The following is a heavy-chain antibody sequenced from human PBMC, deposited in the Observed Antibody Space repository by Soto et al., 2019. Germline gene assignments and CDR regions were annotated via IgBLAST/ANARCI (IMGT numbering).Heavy chain of an antibody. D-gene: IGHD3-3*01. CDR1: GGSISSYY. V-gene: IGHV4-59*01. Sequence: QVQLQESGPGLVKPSETLCLTCTVSGGSISSYYWSWIRQPPGKGLEWIGYIYYSGSTNYNPSLKGRVTISVSTSKNQFSLKPSYVTAADTAVYYCARENVGAAAHFDYWGQGTLVTVSS. J-gene: IGHJ4*02. CDR2: IYYSGST. CDR3: ARENVGAAAHFDY.